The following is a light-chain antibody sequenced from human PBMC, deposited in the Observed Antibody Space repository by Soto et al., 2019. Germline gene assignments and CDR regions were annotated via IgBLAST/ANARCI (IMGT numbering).Light chain of an antibody. CDR3: QQYNSHDDIA. CDR2: DAS. Sequence: DIPITQSPSTLSASVGDRVTITCRASQSITSWLAWYQQKPGKAPNLLIYDASSLQSGVPSRFSGSGSGTEFTITISSLQPDDSATYYCQQYNSHDDIAFGRGTKVEIK. J-gene: IGKJ4*01. CDR1: QSITSW. V-gene: IGKV1-5*01.